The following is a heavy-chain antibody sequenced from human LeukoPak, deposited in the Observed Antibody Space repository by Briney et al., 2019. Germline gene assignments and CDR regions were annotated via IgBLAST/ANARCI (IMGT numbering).Heavy chain of an antibody. CDR1: GYTFTRYD. V-gene: IGHV1-2*02. CDR2: INPNSGGT. CDR3: ARKKGDY. J-gene: IGHJ4*02. Sequence: ASVKVSCKASGYTFTRYDINWVRQAPGQGLEWMGWINPNSGGTNYALKFQGRVTMTRDTSINTVYMEVSSLTSDDTAVYFCARKKGDYWGQGTLVTVST.